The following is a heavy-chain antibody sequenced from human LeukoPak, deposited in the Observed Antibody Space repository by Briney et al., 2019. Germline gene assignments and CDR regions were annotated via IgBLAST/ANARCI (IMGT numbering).Heavy chain of an antibody. CDR3: ARTAVGALDY. Sequence: SETLSLTCAVSGYSISRGYHWGWIRQPPGKGLEWIGSIHHSGSTYYNSSLKSRVTISVGTSKNQFSLKVSSVTAADTAVYYCARTAVGALDYWGQGTLVTVSS. CDR1: GYSISRGYH. V-gene: IGHV4-38-2*01. CDR2: IHHSGST. D-gene: IGHD1-26*01. J-gene: IGHJ4*02.